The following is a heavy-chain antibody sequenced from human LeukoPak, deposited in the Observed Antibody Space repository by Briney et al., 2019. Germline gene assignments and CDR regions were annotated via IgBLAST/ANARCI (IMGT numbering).Heavy chain of an antibody. CDR1: GFTFSSYA. V-gene: IGHV3-23*01. Sequence: GGSLRLSCAAYGFTFSSYAMSWVRQAPGKGLEWVSLITGSGDNTYYPDSVKGRFTISRDNSKNTLYLQMNSLRDEDTAIYYCAKTSGFLDYWGPGTLVTVSS. CDR2: ITGSGDNT. D-gene: IGHD3-22*01. CDR3: AKTSGFLDY. J-gene: IGHJ4*02.